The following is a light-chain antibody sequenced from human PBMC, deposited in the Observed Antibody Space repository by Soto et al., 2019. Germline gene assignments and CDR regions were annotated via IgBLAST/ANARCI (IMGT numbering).Light chain of an antibody. J-gene: IGKJ1*01. Sequence: EIVLTQSPGTLSLSPGARATLSCRASQSVSRSFLAWYHQKPGQAPRLLIYGASSRATGTPDRFSGSGSGTDFTLTISRLEPEDFAVYYCQQYGSSPWTFGQGTK. CDR3: QQYGSSPWT. CDR2: GAS. V-gene: IGKV3-20*01. CDR1: QSVSRSF.